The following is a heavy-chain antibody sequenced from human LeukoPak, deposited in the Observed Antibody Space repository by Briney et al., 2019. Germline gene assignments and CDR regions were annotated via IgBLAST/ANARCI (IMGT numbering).Heavy chain of an antibody. J-gene: IGHJ4*02. V-gene: IGHV3-30-3*02. D-gene: IGHD5-18*01. CDR1: GFTFSGYP. CDR2: ISYDGSNK. Sequence: GGSLRLSCAASGFTFSGYPIHWVRQAPGKGLEWVAVISYDGSNKYYADSVKGRFTISRDNSKNTLSLQVSSLRTEDTAVYYCAKDRYSYAFEYSDSWGQGTLVTVSS. CDR3: AKDRYSYAFEYSDS.